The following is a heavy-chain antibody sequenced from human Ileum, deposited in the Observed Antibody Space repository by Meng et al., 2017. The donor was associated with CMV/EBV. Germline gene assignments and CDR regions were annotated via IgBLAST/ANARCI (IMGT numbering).Heavy chain of an antibody. CDR1: GFTFGSYA. CDR3: AREVEGGYSYGLFDF. J-gene: IGHJ4*02. CDR2: ISYHGSNK. Sequence: GESLKIPCAASGFTFGSYAMHWVRQVPVKGLEWVAVISYHGSNKYYADSVKGRFTISRDNSNNMLYLQMNSLRPEDTALYYCAREVEGGYSYGLFDFWGQGTLVTVSS. V-gene: IGHV3-30*04. D-gene: IGHD5-18*01.